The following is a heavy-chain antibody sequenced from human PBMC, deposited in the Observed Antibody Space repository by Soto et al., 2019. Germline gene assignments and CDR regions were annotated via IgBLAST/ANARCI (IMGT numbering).Heavy chain of an antibody. CDR1: GFTFSSYG. V-gene: IGHV3-33*01. CDR2: IWYDGSNK. J-gene: IGHJ5*02. D-gene: IGHD6-13*01. CDR3: ARGPLLVLAAAGWFDP. Sequence: GGSLRLSCAASGFTFSSYGMHWVRQAPGKGLEWVAVIWYDGSNKYYADSVKGRFTISRDNSKNTLYLQMNSLSAEDTAVYYCARGPLLVLAAAGWFDPWGQGTPVTVSS.